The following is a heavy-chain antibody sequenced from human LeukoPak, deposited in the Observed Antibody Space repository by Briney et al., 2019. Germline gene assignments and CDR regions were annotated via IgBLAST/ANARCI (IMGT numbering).Heavy chain of an antibody. V-gene: IGHV3-21*01. D-gene: IGHD4-23*01. CDR2: ISTTSTYI. CDR3: VKALGGNPQG. Sequence: PGGSLRLSCTASGFTFSSYYINWVRQAPGKGLEWVSSISTTSTYIYYADSVKGRFTISRDNAKRSLYLQMDGLRAEDTAVYYCVKALGGNPQGWGQGTLVTVSS. CDR1: GFTFSSYY. J-gene: IGHJ4*02.